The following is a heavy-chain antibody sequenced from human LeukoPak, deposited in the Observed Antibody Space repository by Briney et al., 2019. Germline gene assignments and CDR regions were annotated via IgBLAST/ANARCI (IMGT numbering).Heavy chain of an antibody. J-gene: IGHJ6*03. CDR3: ARQKIVVVPAAIDYMDA. CDR2: IYYSGST. V-gene: IGHV4-59*08. D-gene: IGHD2-2*02. CDR1: GGSISSYY. Sequence: SETLSLTCTVSGGSISSYYWSWIRQPPGKGLEWIGYIYYSGSTNYNPSLKSRVTISVDTSKNQFSLKLSSVTAADTAVYYCARQKIVVVPAAIDYMDAWGKGTTVTVSS.